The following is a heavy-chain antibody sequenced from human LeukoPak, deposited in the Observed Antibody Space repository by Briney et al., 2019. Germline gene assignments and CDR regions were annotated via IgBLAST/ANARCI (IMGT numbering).Heavy chain of an antibody. V-gene: IGHV1-69*06. CDR2: IIPIFGTT. D-gene: IGHD3-16*01. CDR3: ARDLILGVSNSDRTSYGLDY. J-gene: IGHJ4*02. CDR1: GGTFSSYA. Sequence: SVKVSCKASGGTFSSYAISCVRQAPVQGLEWMGGIIPIFGTTNYAQKFQGRVTITADRSTSTAYMELSSLRSEDTAVYYCARDLILGVSNSDRTSYGLDYWGQGTLVTASS.